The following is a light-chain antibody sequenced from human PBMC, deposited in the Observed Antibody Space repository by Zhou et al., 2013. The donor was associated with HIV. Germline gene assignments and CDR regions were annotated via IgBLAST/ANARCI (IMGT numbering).Light chain of an antibody. Sequence: AIQLTQSPSSLSASVGDRVTISCRASQGISSALAWYQQKPGKPPKLLIYDAYTLQSGVPSRFSGSGSGTDFTLTINSLQPEDFATYYCQQSYRVPPTFGQGTELEIK. CDR3: QQSYRVPPT. V-gene: IGKV1-13*02. CDR2: DAY. CDR1: QGISSA. J-gene: IGKJ2*01.